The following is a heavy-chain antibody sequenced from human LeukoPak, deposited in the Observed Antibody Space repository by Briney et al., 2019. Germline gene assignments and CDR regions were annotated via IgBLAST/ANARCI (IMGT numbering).Heavy chain of an antibody. CDR1: GGSISNYY. V-gene: IGHV4-59*01. J-gene: IGHJ6*03. CDR3: ARVRYYYYMDV. Sequence: SETLSLTCTVSGGSISNYYWNWIRQPPGKGLEWIGYIYYSGSTNYNPSLKSRVTISVDTSKNQFSLKLSSVTAADTAVYYCARVRYYYYMDVWGKGTTVTISS. CDR2: IYYSGST.